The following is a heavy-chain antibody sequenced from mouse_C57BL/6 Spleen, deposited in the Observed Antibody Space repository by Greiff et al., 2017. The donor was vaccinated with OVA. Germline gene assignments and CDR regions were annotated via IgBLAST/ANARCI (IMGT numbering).Heavy chain of an antibody. D-gene: IGHD1-1*01. CDR2: INPSTGGT. CDR3: ARNGYYYGSLDY. V-gene: IGHV1-42*01. J-gene: IGHJ2*01. CDR1: GYSFTGYY. Sequence: VQLQQSGPELVKPGASVKISCKASGYSFTGYYMNWVKQSPEKSLEWIGEINPSTGGTTYNQKFKAKATLTVDKSSSTAYMQLKSLTSEDSAVYYCARNGYYYGSLDYWGQGTTLTVSS.